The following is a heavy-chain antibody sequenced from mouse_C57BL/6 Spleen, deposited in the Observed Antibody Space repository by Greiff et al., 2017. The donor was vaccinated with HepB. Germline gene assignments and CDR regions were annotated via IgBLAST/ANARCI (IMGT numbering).Heavy chain of an antibody. D-gene: IGHD2-3*01. J-gene: IGHJ1*03. Sequence: EVKVVESGGGLVKPGGSLKLSCAASGFTFSSYAMSWVRQTPEKRLEWVATISDGGRYTYYTDNVKGRFTISRDNAKNNLYLQMSHLKSEDTAMYYCARGRDGYYVWYFDVWGTGTTVTVSS. V-gene: IGHV5-4*03. CDR2: ISDGGRYT. CDR3: ARGRDGYYVWYFDV. CDR1: GFTFSSYA.